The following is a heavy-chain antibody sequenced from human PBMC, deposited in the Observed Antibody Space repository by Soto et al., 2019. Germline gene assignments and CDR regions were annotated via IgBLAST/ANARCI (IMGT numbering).Heavy chain of an antibody. CDR2: ISAYNGNT. CDR1: GYTFTSYG. D-gene: IGHD2-8*01. Sequence: QVQLVQSGAEVKKPGASVKVSCKASGYTFTSYGISWVRQAPGQGLEWMGWISAYNGNTNYAQKLQGRVTMTTDTSTSTAYMELRSLRFDDTAVYYCAREPSPADGMVYGMDVWGQGTTVTVSS. J-gene: IGHJ6*02. CDR3: AREPSPADGMVYGMDV. V-gene: IGHV1-18*04.